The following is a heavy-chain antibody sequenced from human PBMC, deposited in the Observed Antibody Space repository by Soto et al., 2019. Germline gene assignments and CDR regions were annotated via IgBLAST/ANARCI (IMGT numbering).Heavy chain of an antibody. CDR2: INAGNGST. D-gene: IGHD1-20*01. Sequence: QVQLVQSGAEEKKPGASVKVSCKASGYTFTSYAMHWVRQAPGQRLEWMGWINAGNGSTKYSQKFQGRVTITRDTSASTAYMELSSLRSEDTAVYYCARGITLPTPLDYWGQGTLVTVSS. CDR3: ARGITLPTPLDY. V-gene: IGHV1-3*05. CDR1: GYTFTSYA. J-gene: IGHJ4*02.